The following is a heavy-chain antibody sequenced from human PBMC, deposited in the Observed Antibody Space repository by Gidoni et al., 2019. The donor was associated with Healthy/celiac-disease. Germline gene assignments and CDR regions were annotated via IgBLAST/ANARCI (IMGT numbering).Heavy chain of an antibody. Sequence: QVQLVQSGAEVKKPGASVKVSCKASGYTFPSYYMPWLEQAPGQGLEWMGIINPSGGSTSYAQKFQGRVTMTRDTSTSTVYMELSSLRSEDTAVYYCARAGLDFWSGYYESSYYYYYGMDVWGQGTTVTVSS. CDR1: GYTFPSYY. V-gene: IGHV1-46*01. J-gene: IGHJ6*02. D-gene: IGHD3-3*01. CDR2: INPSGGST. CDR3: ARAGLDFWSGYYESSYYYYYGMDV.